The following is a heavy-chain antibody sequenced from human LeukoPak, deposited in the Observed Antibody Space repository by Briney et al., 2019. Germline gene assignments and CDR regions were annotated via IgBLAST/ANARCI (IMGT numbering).Heavy chain of an antibody. CDR1: GGSISSGDYY. CDR2: IYYSGST. D-gene: IGHD4-23*01. V-gene: IGHV4-31*03. CDR3: ARGGLTVAPRGGMDV. Sequence: PSQTLSLTCTVSGGSISSGDYYWSWIRQHPGKGLEWIGYIYYSGSTYYNPSLESRVTISVDTSKNQFSLKLSSVTAADTAVYYCARGGLTVAPRGGMDVWGQGTTVTVSS. J-gene: IGHJ6*02.